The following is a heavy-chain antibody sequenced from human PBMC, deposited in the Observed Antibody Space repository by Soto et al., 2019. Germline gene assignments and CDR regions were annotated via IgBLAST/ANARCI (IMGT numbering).Heavy chain of an antibody. CDR2: ISAYNGNT. D-gene: IGHD3-10*01. CDR3: AGVMTMVREYYYYGMDV. CDR1: GYTFTSYG. Sequence: ASVKVSCKASGYTFTSYGISWVRQAPGQGLEWMGWISAYNGNTNYAQKLQGRVTMTTDTSTSTAYMELRSLRSDDTAVYYCAGVMTMVREYYYYGMDVWGQGTTVTVSS. J-gene: IGHJ6*02. V-gene: IGHV1-18*04.